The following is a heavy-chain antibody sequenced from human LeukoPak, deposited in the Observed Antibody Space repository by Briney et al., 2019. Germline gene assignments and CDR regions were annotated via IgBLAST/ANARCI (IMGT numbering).Heavy chain of an antibody. D-gene: IGHD3-10*01. CDR1: GGSFSGYY. CDR3: ARLMLYYYGSGSYPNWFDP. Sequence: PSETLSLTCAVYGGSFSGYYWSWIRQPPGKGLEWIGEINHSGSTNYNPSLKSRVTISVDTSKNQFSLKLSSVTAADTAVYYCARLMLYYYGSGSYPNWFDPWGQGTLVTVSS. V-gene: IGHV4-34*01. J-gene: IGHJ5*02. CDR2: INHSGST.